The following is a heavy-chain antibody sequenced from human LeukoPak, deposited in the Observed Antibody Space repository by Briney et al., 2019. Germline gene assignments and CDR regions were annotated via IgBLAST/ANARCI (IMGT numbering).Heavy chain of an antibody. CDR2: ISYDGSDK. J-gene: IGHJ2*01. CDR3: AKELTGWYFDL. V-gene: IGHV3-30*18. Sequence: GGSLRLSCAVSGFTFSSYGMHWVRQAPGKGLELVAIISYDGSDKYYADSMKSRFTISRDNSKTTLYLQMNSLRAEDTAFYYCAKELTGWYFDLWGRGTLVTVSS. D-gene: IGHD1-14*01. CDR1: GFTFSSYG.